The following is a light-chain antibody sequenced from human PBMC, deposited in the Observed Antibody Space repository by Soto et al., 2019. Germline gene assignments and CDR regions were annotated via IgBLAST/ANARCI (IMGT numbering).Light chain of an antibody. V-gene: IGLV1-40*01. CDR1: SSNIGAGYD. J-gene: IGLJ3*02. CDR2: GNS. Sequence: QSVLTQPPSVSGAPGQRVTISCTGSSSNIGAGYDVHWYQQLPGTAPKLLIYGNSNRPSGVPDRFSGSKSGTSASLAITGLQGEDVADYYCQSYDSSLGGWVFGGGTKLTVL. CDR3: QSYDSSLGGWV.